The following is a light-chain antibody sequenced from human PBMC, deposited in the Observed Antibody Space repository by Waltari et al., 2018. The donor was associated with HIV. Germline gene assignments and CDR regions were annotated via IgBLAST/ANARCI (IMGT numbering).Light chain of an antibody. V-gene: IGLV3-1*01. CDR1: KLGHKY. Sequence: SYELTQPPSVSVSPGQTASITCSGDKLGHKYACWYQQKPGQSPMLVIYQDSKRPSGITERFSGSNSGNTATLTIRGTQAMDEADYYCQAWDSYTLVVFGGGTKLTVL. CDR3: QAWDSYTLVV. J-gene: IGLJ2*01. CDR2: QDS.